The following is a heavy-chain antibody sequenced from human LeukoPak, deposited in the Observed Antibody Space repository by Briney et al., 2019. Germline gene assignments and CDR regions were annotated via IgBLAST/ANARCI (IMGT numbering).Heavy chain of an antibody. J-gene: IGHJ4*02. V-gene: IGHV1-69*13. CDR3: ARCDILTGYFDY. Sequence: ASVKVSCKASGYTFSSYGISWVRQAPGQGLEWMGGIIPIFGTANYAQKFQGRVTITADESTSTAYMELSSLRSEDTAVYYCARCDILTGYFDYWGQGTLVTVSS. CDR1: GYTFSSYG. D-gene: IGHD3-9*01. CDR2: IIPIFGTA.